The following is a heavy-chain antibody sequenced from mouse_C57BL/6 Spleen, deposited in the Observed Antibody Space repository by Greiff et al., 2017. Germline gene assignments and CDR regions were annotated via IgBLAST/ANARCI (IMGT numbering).Heavy chain of an antibody. CDR3: TRAYDYVYAMDY. CDR1: GFTFSSYA. V-gene: IGHV5-9-1*02. J-gene: IGHJ4*01. Sequence: EVQLVESGEGLVKPGGSLKLSCAASGFTFSSYAMSWVRQTPEKRLEWVAYISSGGDYIYYADTVKGRFTISRDNARNTLYLQMSSLKSEDTAMYYCTRAYDYVYAMDYWGQGTSVTVSS. CDR2: ISSGGDYI. D-gene: IGHD2-4*01.